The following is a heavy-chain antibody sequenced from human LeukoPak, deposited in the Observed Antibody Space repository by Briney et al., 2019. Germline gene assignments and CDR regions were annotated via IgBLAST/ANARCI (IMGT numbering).Heavy chain of an antibody. CDR1: GFTFSSYA. V-gene: IGHV3-30*04. Sequence: GGSLRLSCAASGFTFSSYAMHWVRQAPGKGLEWVAVISYDGSNKYYADSVKGRFTISRDNSKNTLYLQMNSLRAEDTAVYYCARGRMIVVGVDYWGQGTLVTVSS. CDR3: ARGRMIVVGVDY. CDR2: ISYDGSNK. J-gene: IGHJ4*02. D-gene: IGHD3-22*01.